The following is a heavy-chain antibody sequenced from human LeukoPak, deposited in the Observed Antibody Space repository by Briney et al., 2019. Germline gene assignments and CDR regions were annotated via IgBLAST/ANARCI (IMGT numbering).Heavy chain of an antibody. CDR3: ARDGLEYSSRAGAFDI. CDR2: IYYSGST. D-gene: IGHD6-6*01. J-gene: IGHJ3*02. Sequence: SSETLSLTCTDSGGSVSSGSYYWSWIRQPPGKGLEWIGYIYYSGSTNYNPSLKSRVTISVDTSKNQFSLKLSSVTAADTAVYYCARDGLEYSSRAGAFDIWGQGTMVTVSS. V-gene: IGHV4-61*01. CDR1: GGSVSSGSYY.